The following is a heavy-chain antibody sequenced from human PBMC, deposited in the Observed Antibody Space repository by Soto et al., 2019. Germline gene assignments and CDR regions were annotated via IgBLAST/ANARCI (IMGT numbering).Heavy chain of an antibody. CDR3: ARSTIEPRLFMSPLDT. D-gene: IGHD6-6*01. CDR2: IYYDGNT. CDR1: GDYITSSSYY. Sequence: PSETLSLTCTVSGDYITSSSYYWGCIRQPPGKGLECIGNIYYDGNTYYNPSLKSRVTISLDTSKNQFSLTLISVTAADTAVYYCARSTIEPRLFMSPLDTWGQGTLVTVSS. V-gene: IGHV4-39*01. J-gene: IGHJ4*02.